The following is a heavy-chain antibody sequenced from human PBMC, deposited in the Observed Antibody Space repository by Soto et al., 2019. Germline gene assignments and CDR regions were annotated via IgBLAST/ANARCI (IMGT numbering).Heavy chain of an antibody. CDR1: GFTFSSYG. CDR2: ISYDGSNK. CDR3: AKDRPYYDFWSGYYVPYYVLDV. D-gene: IGHD3-3*01. J-gene: IGHJ6*02. Sequence: GGSLRLSCAASGFTFSSYGMHWVRQAPGKGLEWVAVISYDGSNKYYADSVKGRFTISRDNSKNTLYLQMNSLRAEDTAVYYCAKDRPYYDFWSGYYVPYYVLDVWGQGTTVTVSS. V-gene: IGHV3-30*18.